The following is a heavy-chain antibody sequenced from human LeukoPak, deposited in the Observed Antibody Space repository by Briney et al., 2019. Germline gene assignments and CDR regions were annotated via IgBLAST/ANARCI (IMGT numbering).Heavy chain of an antibody. Sequence: SQTLSLTCVISGDSVSSNSAAWNWIRQSPSRGLEWLGRTYYRSKWYNEYSISVKSRITINPDTSKNQFSLQLNSLTPEDTAVYYCARSYSSSSGFDYWGQGTLVTVSS. CDR2: TYYRSKWYN. J-gene: IGHJ4*02. CDR3: ARSYSSSSGFDY. V-gene: IGHV6-1*01. CDR1: GDSVSSNSAA. D-gene: IGHD6-6*01.